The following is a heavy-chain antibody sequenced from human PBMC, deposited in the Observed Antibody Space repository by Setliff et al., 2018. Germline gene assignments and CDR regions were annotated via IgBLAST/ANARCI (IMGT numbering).Heavy chain of an antibody. Sequence: ASVKVSCKTSGYTFSNYGVSWVRQAPGQGREWMGWISGYDGNTKYAQNLHGRVTMTTDTSTTTAYMELRSLRPDDTAVYYCARERIYDGLNYNGMDVWGQGTRVTVS. J-gene: IGHJ6*01. CDR3: ARERIYDGLNYNGMDV. CDR1: GYTFSNYG. CDR2: ISGYDGNT. D-gene: IGHD3-3*01. V-gene: IGHV1-18*01.